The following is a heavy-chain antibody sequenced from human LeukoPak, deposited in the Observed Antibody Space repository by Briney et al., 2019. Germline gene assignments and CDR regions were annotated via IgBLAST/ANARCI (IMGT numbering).Heavy chain of an antibody. CDR3: ARAPYGDYGGDYYYYYMDV. Sequence: GGSLRLSCAASGFTFSSFGMNWVRQAPGKGLEWVTFIRYDGIAIQYADSVKGRFTISRDNSKNTLYLQMNSLRAEDTAVYYCARAPYGDYGGDYYYYYMDVWGKGTTVTISS. CDR1: GFTFSSFG. CDR2: IRYDGIAI. V-gene: IGHV3-30*02. D-gene: IGHD4-17*01. J-gene: IGHJ6*03.